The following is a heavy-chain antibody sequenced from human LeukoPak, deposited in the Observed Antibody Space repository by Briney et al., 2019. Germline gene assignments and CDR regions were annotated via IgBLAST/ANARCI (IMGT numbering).Heavy chain of an antibody. CDR1: GYTFTSYG. V-gene: IGHV1-69*04. J-gene: IGHJ4*02. Sequence: GASVKVSCKASGYTFTSYGISWVRQAPGQGLEWMGRITPILGIANYAQKFRGRVTITADKSTSTAYMELSSLRSEDTAVYYCAREGYAPGGYFDYWGQGTLVTVSS. CDR3: AREGYAPGGYFDY. D-gene: IGHD5-12*01. CDR2: ITPILGIA.